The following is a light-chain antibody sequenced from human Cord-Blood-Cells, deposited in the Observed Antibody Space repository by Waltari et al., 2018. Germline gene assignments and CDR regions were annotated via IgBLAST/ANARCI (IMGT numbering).Light chain of an antibody. CDR3: QQYYSTMYT. Sequence: DIVMTQSHDSLAVSLGERATINCKSSQSVLYSSNNKNYLAWYQQKPGQPPKLLIYWASTRESGVPDRFSGSGSGTDFTLTISSLQAEDVAVYYCQQYYSTMYTFGQGTKLEIK. CDR2: WAS. J-gene: IGKJ2*01. CDR1: QSVLYSSNNKNY. V-gene: IGKV4-1*01.